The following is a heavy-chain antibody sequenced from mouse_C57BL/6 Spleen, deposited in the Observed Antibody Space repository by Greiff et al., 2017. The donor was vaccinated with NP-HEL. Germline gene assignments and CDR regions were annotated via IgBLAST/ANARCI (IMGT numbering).Heavy chain of an antibody. CDR2: IYPGDGDT. CDR3: ARGYGSSRWYFDV. CDR1: GYAFSSYW. J-gene: IGHJ1*03. V-gene: IGHV1-80*01. D-gene: IGHD1-1*01. Sequence: VQLQESGAELVKPGASVKISCKASGYAFSSYWMNWVKQRPGKGLEWIGQIYPGDGDTNYNGKFKGKATLTPDKSSSTAYMQLSSLTSEDSAVYFCARGYGSSRWYFDVWGTGTTVTVSS.